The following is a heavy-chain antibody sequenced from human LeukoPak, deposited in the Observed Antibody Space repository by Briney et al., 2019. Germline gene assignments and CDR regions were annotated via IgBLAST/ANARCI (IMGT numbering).Heavy chain of an antibody. V-gene: IGHV1-18*01. Sequence: ASVKVSCKASGYTFTSYGISWVRQAPGQGLEWRGWISAYNGNTNYAQKLQGRVTMTTGTSTSTAYMELRSLRSDDTAVYYCARRYCSGGSCYLHWFDPWGQGTLVTVSS. CDR2: ISAYNGNT. D-gene: IGHD2-15*01. CDR1: GYTFTSYG. J-gene: IGHJ5*02. CDR3: ARRYCSGGSCYLHWFDP.